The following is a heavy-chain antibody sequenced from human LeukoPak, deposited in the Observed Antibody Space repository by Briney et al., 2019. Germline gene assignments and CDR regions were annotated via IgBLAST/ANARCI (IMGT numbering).Heavy chain of an antibody. Sequence: ASVEVSCKASGYTFTGYYMHWVRQAPGQGLEWMGWINPNSGGTNYAQKFQGRVTMTRDTSISTAYMELSRLRSDDTAVYYCARDPQPTYYYDSSGYYGDYWGQGTLVTVSS. CDR1: GYTFTGYY. CDR2: INPNSGGT. V-gene: IGHV1-2*02. J-gene: IGHJ4*02. D-gene: IGHD3-22*01. CDR3: ARDPQPTYYYDSSGYYGDY.